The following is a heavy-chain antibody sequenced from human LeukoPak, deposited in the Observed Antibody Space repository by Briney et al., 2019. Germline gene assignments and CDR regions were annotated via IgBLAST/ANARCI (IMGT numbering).Heavy chain of an antibody. V-gene: IGHV4-39*07. D-gene: IGHD3-22*01. CDR2: IYYSGST. J-gene: IGHJ3*02. CDR1: GGSFSSYY. CDR3: ARGRITMIVVVNDAFDI. Sequence: PSETLSLTCAVYGGSFSSYYWGWIRQPPGKGLEWIGSIYYSGSTYYNPSLKSRVTISVDTSKNQFSLKLSSVTAADTAVYYCARGRITMIVVVNDAFDIWGQGTMVTVSS.